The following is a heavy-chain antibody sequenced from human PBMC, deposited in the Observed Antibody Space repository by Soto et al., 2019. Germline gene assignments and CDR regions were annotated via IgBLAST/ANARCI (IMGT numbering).Heavy chain of an antibody. V-gene: IGHV3-33*06. CDR2: IWYDGNTE. Sequence: QVQLVESGGGVVQPGNSLRLSCAASGFIFSNHFMHWVRQAPGKGLEWLAGIWYDGNTEFYAESLKGRLTISRDTSNNTLYLEMSSLRAEDTAMYYCAKESDTFDVWGQGTMVIVS. CDR3: AKESDTFDV. J-gene: IGHJ3*01. CDR1: GFIFSNHF.